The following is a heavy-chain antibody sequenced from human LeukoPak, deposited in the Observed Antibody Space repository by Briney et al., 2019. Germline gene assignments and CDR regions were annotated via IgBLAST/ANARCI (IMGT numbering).Heavy chain of an antibody. J-gene: IGHJ4*02. V-gene: IGHV4-34*01. CDR2: INHSGST. CDR1: GGSFSGYY. Sequence: PSETLSLTCAVYGGSFSGYYWSWIRQPPGKGLEWIGEINHSGSTNYNPSLKSRVTISVDTSKNQFSLKLSSVTAADTAVYYCARGRYSHGPYYFDYWGQGTLVTASS. CDR3: ARGRYSHGPYYFDY. D-gene: IGHD5-18*01.